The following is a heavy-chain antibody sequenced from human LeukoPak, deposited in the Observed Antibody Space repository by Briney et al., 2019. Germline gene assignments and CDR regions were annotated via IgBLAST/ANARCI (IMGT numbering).Heavy chain of an antibody. CDR1: GFTFSGYW. V-gene: IGHV3-74*01. D-gene: IGHD1-26*01. CDR2: IRSDGSIT. Sequence: GGSLRLSCAASGFTFSGYWMHWVRQAPGKGLAWVSVIRSDGSITTYADSVRGRFTISRDTAKNTLYLQMNSLRAEDTAVYYCARDGRSGNFDKWGQGTLVSVSS. J-gene: IGHJ4*02. CDR3: ARDGRSGNFDK.